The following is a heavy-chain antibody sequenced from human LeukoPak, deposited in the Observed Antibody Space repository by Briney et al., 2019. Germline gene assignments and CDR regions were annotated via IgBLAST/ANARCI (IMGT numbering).Heavy chain of an antibody. CDR2: INSEESDT. CDR3: ARASGTDSSGYVQIDY. Sequence: GGSLRLSRAASGFSFLRYLMHWVRHAPGKGLVWVSRINSEESDTSYADSVKGRFTISRDNAKNTLYLQMNSLRAENTAVYYCARASGTDSSGYVQIDYWGQGTLVTVSS. V-gene: IGHV3-74*01. J-gene: IGHJ4*02. D-gene: IGHD3-22*01. CDR1: GFSFLRYL.